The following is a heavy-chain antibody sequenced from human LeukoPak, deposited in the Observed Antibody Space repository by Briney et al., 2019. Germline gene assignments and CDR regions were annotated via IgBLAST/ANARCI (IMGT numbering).Heavy chain of an antibody. Sequence: GGSLRLSCAASGFTFSSYEMNWVRQAPGKGLEWVSYISSSGSTIYYADSVKGRFTISRDNAKNSLYLQMNSLRAEDAAVYYCPRRRDYYDSSGYYFYFDYWGQGTLVTVPS. V-gene: IGHV3-48*03. CDR2: ISSSGSTI. J-gene: IGHJ4*02. CDR3: PRRRDYYDSSGYYFYFDY. CDR1: GFTFSSYE. D-gene: IGHD3-22*01.